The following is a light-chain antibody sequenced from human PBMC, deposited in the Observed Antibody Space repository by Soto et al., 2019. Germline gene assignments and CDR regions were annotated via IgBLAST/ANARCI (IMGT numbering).Light chain of an antibody. CDR3: QQYNRYWT. Sequence: DIQMTQSPSTLSTSVGERVTITCRASQSISSWLAWYQQKPGKAPKLLIYDASSLESGVPSRFSGSGSGTEFTLTISSLQPDDFPSYYCQQYNRYWTFGQGTKVEIK. V-gene: IGKV1-5*01. CDR2: DAS. J-gene: IGKJ1*01. CDR1: QSISSW.